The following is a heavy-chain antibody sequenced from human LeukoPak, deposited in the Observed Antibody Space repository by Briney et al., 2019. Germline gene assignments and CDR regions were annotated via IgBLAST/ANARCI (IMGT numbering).Heavy chain of an antibody. CDR1: GFTFSSFS. CDR2: ITGSSSTI. D-gene: IGHD3-10*01. V-gene: IGHV3-48*01. CDR3: ARDRFGYYGMDV. J-gene: IGHJ6*02. Sequence: SGGSLRLSCAASGFTFSSFSMNWVRQAPGKGLEWVSFITGSSSTIYYADSVKGRFTISRDNSKNTLYLQMNSLRAEDTAVYYCARDRFGYYGMDVWGQGTTVTVSS.